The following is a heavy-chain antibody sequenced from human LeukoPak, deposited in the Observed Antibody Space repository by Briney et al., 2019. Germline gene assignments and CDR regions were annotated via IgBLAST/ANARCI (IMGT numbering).Heavy chain of an antibody. CDR1: GGSICSSSYY. Sequence: SETLSLTCTVSGGSICSSSYYWGWIRQPPGQGLEWIGSIYYSGSTYYNPSLKSRVTISVDTSKNQFSLKLSSVTAADTAVYYCARTVTYWYFDLWGRGTLVTVSS. CDR2: IYYSGST. V-gene: IGHV4-39*01. CDR3: ARTVTYWYFDL. J-gene: IGHJ2*01. D-gene: IGHD4-17*01.